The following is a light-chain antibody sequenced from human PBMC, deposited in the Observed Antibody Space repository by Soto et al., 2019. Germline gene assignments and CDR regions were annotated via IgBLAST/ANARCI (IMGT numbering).Light chain of an antibody. CDR3: QQYHNWPPDRT. CDR1: QSVGSN. Sequence: EIVMTQSPATLSVSPGERATLSCRASQSVGSNLAWYQQKPGQAPRLLIYGASTRATGIPARFSGSGSGTELTLTISSLQSEDFAIYFCQQYHNWPPDRTFGQGTKVEIK. CDR2: GAS. V-gene: IGKV3-15*01. J-gene: IGKJ1*01.